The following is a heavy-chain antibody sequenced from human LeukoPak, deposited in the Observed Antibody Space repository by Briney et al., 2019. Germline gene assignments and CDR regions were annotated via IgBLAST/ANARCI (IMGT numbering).Heavy chain of an antibody. CDR3: AKYDTSVNFDY. D-gene: IGHD3-22*01. J-gene: IGHJ4*02. Sequence: PGGSLRLSCAASGFTFSNAWMSWVRQAPGKGLEWVGRIKSKTDGGTTDYAAPVKGRFTISRDDSKNTLYLQMNSLKTDDTAVYFCAKYDTSVNFDYWGQGTLVTVSS. CDR1: GFTFSNAW. CDR2: IKSKTDGGTT. V-gene: IGHV3-15*01.